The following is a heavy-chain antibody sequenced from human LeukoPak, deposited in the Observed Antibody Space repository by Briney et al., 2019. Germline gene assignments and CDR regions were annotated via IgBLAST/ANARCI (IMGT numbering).Heavy chain of an antibody. V-gene: IGHV1-69*05. J-gene: IGHJ6*03. D-gene: IGHD1-26*01. CDR1: GGTFSSYA. CDR3: ACERGSYFFYMDV. CDR2: IIPIFGTA. Sequence: SVKVSCKASGGTFSSYAISWVRQAPGQGLEWMGRIIPIFGTANYAQKFQGRVTITTDESTSTAYMELSSLRSEDTAVYYCACERGSYFFYMDVWGKGTTVTVSS.